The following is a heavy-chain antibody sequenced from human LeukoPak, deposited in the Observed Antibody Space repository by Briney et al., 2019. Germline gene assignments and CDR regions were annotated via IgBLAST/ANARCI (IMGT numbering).Heavy chain of an antibody. CDR2: INPNSGGT. CDR3: ARSVGGYVRTPDY. CDR1: GYTFTGYY. J-gene: IGHJ4*02. D-gene: IGHD5-12*01. V-gene: IGHV1-2*02. Sequence: ASVKVSCKASGYTFTGYYMHWVRQAPGQGLEWMGWINPNSGGTNYAQKFQGRVTMTRDTSISTAYMELSSLRSEDTAVYYCARSVGGYVRTPDYWGQGTLVTVSS.